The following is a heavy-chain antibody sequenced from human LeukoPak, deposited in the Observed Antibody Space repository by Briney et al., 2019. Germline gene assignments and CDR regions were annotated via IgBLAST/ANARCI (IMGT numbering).Heavy chain of an antibody. J-gene: IGHJ3*02. CDR2: ISYDGSNK. D-gene: IGHD3-16*01. Sequence: AGRSLRLSCAASAFTFSIYDMHWVRQAPGKGLEWVAVISYDGSNKYYVDSVKGRFTISRDNAKNSLFLEMSSLRADDTAVYFCARDVEGGTFDIWGQGTTVTVSS. CDR1: AFTFSIYD. CDR3: ARDVEGGTFDI. V-gene: IGHV3-30*03.